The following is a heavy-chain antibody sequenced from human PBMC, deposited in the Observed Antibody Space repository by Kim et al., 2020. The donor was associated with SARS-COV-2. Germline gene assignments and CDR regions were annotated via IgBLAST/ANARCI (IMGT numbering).Heavy chain of an antibody. Sequence: SETLSPTCTVSGGSISSGGYYWSWIRQHPGKGLEWIGYIYYSGSMYYNPSLKSRLTISVDTSKNQFSLKLSSVTAADTAVYYCARAKFGELWVGYFDYWGQGTLVTVSS. J-gene: IGHJ4*02. CDR3: ARAKFGELWVGYFDY. D-gene: IGHD3-10*01. V-gene: IGHV4-31*03. CDR1: GGSISSGGYY. CDR2: IYYSGSM.